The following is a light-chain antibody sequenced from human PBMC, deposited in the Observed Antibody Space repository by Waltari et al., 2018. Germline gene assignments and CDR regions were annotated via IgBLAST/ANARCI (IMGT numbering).Light chain of an antibody. CDR3: LQDYKYPRT. CDR1: QGIGND. Sequence: AIQMTQSPSSLSASVGARVTISCRASQGIGNDLGWYQQKPGTAPKPLIYAASTLQSGVPSRFSGSGSGTDFTLTISSLQPGDFATYYCLQDYKYPRTFGQGTKVEIK. V-gene: IGKV1-6*02. CDR2: AAS. J-gene: IGKJ1*01.